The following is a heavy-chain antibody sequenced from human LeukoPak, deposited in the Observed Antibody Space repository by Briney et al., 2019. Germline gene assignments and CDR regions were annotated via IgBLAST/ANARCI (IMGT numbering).Heavy chain of an antibody. D-gene: IGHD3-16*01. CDR3: AKDWARGQGYYYYYMDV. CDR1: GLTFSIYG. CDR2: IWDDGSNK. V-gene: IGHV3-30*02. Sequence: GGSLSLSCAASGLTFSIYGMHWARQAAGKGLEWVAYIWDDGSNKYYADCVEGRFTISIDNSKNTLYQKMNSLRAEDTAVYYCAKDWARGQGYYYYYMDVWGKGTAVTVSS. J-gene: IGHJ6*03.